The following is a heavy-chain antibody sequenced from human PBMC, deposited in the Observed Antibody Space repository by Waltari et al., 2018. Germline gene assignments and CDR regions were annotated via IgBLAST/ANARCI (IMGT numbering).Heavy chain of an antibody. V-gene: IGHV3-30-3*01. CDR1: GFTFSSYA. CDR2: ISYDGSNK. Sequence: QVQLVESGGGVVQPGRSLRLSCAASGFTFSSYAMHWVRQAPGKGLEWVAVISYDGSNKYYADAVKGRFTISRDNSKNTLYLQMNSLRAEDTAVYYCARELLERSFDYWGQGTLVTVAT. D-gene: IGHD1-1*01. J-gene: IGHJ4*02. CDR3: ARELLERSFDY.